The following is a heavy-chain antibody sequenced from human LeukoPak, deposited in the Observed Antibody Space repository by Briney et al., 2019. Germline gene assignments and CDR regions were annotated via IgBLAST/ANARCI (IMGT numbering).Heavy chain of an antibody. CDR3: AKDAAGPEY. CDR2: ISASGRDT. D-gene: IGHD6-13*01. V-gene: IGHV3-23*01. CDR1: GLSFSSYS. Sequence: PGGSLRLSCVVSGLSFSSYSMTWVRQAPGKGLEWVSGISASGRDTWFPDSVKGRFTISRDNSENTLFLQMNSLRVEDTAIYYCAKDAAGPEYWGQGTLVTVSS. J-gene: IGHJ4*02.